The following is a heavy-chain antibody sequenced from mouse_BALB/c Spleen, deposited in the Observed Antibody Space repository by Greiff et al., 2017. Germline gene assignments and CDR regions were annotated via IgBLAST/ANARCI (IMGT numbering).Heavy chain of an antibody. V-gene: IGHV5-4*02. D-gene: IGHD2-2*01. CDR2: ISDGGSYT. CDR1: GFTFSDYY. Sequence: DVKLVESGGGLVKPGGSLKLSCAASGFTFSDYYMYWVRQTPEKRLEWVATISDGGSYTYYPDSVKGRFTISRDNAKNNLYLQMSSLKSEDTAMYYCARVYGYDGYAMDYWGQGTSVTVSS. J-gene: IGHJ4*01. CDR3: ARVYGYDGYAMDY.